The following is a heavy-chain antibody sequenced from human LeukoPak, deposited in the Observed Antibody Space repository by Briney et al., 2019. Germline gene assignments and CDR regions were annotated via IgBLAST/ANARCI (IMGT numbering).Heavy chain of an antibody. V-gene: IGHV3-23*01. CDR2: LSTSGGST. D-gene: IGHD2-2*01. J-gene: IGHJ4*02. CDR3: AKVKSGYCSTTSCSLFDY. Sequence: PGGFLRLSCAASGFTFSNYAMSWVRQAPGKGLEWVSGLSTSGGSTNYADSVKGRFTISRDNSKNTLYLQMNSLRAEDTAIYYCAKVKSGYCSTTSCSLFDYWGQGTLVTVSS. CDR1: GFTFSNYA.